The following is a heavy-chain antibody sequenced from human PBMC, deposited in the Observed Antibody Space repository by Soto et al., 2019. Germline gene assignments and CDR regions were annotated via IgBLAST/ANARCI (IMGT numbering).Heavy chain of an antibody. D-gene: IGHD2-15*01. V-gene: IGHV4-34*01. J-gene: IGHJ3*02. CDR2: INHIGST. CDR3: ARGDLVVVVAATLLQYAFDI. Sequence: QVQLQQWGAGLLKPSETLSLTCAIYGGSFSGYYWSWIRQSPGKGLEWIGEINHIGSTNYNPSLKSRVTISVDTSKNQFSLKLSSVTAADTAVYYCARGDLVVVVAATLLQYAFDIWGQGTMVTVSS. CDR1: GGSFSGYY.